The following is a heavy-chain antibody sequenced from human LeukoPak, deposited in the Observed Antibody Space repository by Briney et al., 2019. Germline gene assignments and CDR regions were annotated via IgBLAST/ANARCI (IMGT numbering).Heavy chain of an antibody. CDR1: GFTFSSYS. CDR3: AKGDYGGNSMLDY. CDR2: ISSSSSYI. V-gene: IGHV3-21*01. Sequence: PGGSLRLSCAASGFTFSSYSMNWVRQAPGKGLEWVSSISSSSSYIYYADSVKGRFTISRDNAKNSLYLQMNSLRAEDTAVYYCAKGDYGGNSMLDYWGQGTLVTVSS. D-gene: IGHD4-23*01. J-gene: IGHJ4*02.